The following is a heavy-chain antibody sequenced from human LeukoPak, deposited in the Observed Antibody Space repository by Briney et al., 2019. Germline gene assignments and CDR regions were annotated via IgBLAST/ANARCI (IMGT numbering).Heavy chain of an antibody. V-gene: IGHV3-11*05. D-gene: IGHD6-13*01. CDR1: GFTVSSNY. CDR2: ISSGSTYT. CDR3: ARDEQLVLGYFQH. J-gene: IGHJ1*01. Sequence: TGGSLRLSCAASGFTVSSNYMSWIRQAPGKGLEWVSYISSGSTYTNYADSVKGRFTISRDNAKKSLYLQMNSLRAEDTAVYYCARDEQLVLGYFQHWGQGTLVTVSS.